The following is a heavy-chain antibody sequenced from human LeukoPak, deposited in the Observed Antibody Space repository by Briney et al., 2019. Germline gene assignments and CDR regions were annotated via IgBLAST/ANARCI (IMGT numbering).Heavy chain of an antibody. CDR2: ISGIDDST. CDR3: AKIPRPGVVGIPCFDL. J-gene: IGHJ4*02. V-gene: IGHV3-23*01. D-gene: IGHD3-3*01. Sequence: GGSQGLSYAASGFTFRLYAMRGVTHARGKGLECGSVISGIDDSTLYAESVEGRFTYSGDISKNTLYLQMNSLRAEDTAVYYCAKIPRPGVVGIPCFDLWGQGTPVTVSS. CDR1: GFTFRLYA.